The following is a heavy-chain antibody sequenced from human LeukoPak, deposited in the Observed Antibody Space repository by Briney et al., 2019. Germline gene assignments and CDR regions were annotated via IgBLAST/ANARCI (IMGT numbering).Heavy chain of an antibody. CDR2: IYYSGST. J-gene: IGHJ4*02. CDR1: GFTVSSNY. Sequence: GSLRLSCAASGFTVSSNYMSWVRQPPGKGLEWIGYIYYSGSTNYNPSLKSRVTISVDTSKNQFSLKLSSVTAADTAVYYCARVGIPGYSYGRRGDYFDYWGQGTLVTVSS. V-gene: IGHV4-59*02. D-gene: IGHD5-18*01. CDR3: ARVGIPGYSYGRRGDYFDY.